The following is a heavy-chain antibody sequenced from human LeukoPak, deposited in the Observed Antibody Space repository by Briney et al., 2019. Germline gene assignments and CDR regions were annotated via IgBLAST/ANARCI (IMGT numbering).Heavy chain of an antibody. V-gene: IGHV4-59*01. CDR3: ARGFGPQDRVLRFLEWLTHSHYFDY. CDR2: IYYSGST. CDR1: GGSISSYY. Sequence: SETLSLTCTVSGGSISSYYWSWIRQPPGKGLEWIGYIYYSGSTNYNPSLKSRVTISVDTSKNQFSLKLSSVTAADTAVYYCARGFGPQDRVLRFLEWLTHSHYFDYWGRGTLVTVSS. J-gene: IGHJ4*02. D-gene: IGHD3-3*01.